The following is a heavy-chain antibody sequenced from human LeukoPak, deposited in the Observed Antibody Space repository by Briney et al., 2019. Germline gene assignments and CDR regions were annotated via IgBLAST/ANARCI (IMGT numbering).Heavy chain of an antibody. Sequence: GASVEVSCKASGYTFTGYYMHWVRQAPGQGLEWMGWINPNSGGTNYAQKFQGRVTMTRDTSISTAYMELSRLRSDDTVVYYCARARQYGSGSYQDWFDPWGQGTLSPSPQ. CDR2: INPNSGGT. D-gene: IGHD3-10*01. J-gene: IGHJ5*02. CDR1: GYTFTGYY. CDR3: ARARQYGSGSYQDWFDP. V-gene: IGHV1-2*02.